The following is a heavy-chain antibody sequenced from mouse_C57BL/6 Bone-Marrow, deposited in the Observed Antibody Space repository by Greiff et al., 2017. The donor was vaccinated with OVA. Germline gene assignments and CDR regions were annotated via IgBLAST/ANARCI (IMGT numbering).Heavy chain of an antibody. J-gene: IGHJ1*03. D-gene: IGHD2-4*01. CDR1: GYTFTGYW. V-gene: IGHV1-9*01. Sequence: VQLVESGAELMKPGASVKLSCKATGYTFTGYWIEWVKQRPGHGLEWIGEILPGSGSTNHNEKFKGKATFTADTSSNTAYMQLSSLTTDDSAIYYCARDGSDDYDGEGWYFDVWGTGTTVTVSS. CDR3: ARDGSDDYDGEGWYFDV. CDR2: ILPGSGST.